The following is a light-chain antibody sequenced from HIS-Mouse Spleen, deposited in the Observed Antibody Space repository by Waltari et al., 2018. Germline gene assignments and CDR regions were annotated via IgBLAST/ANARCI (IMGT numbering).Light chain of an antibody. CDR2: EGS. J-gene: IGLJ2*01. Sequence: QSALTQPASVSGSPGQSIPISCTGTSSAVGSYNFVSWYQQHPGKAPKLMIYEGSKRPSGVSNRFSGSKSGNTASLTISGLQAEDEADYYCCSYAGSSTFHVVFGGGTKLTVL. V-gene: IGLV2-23*03. CDR1: SSAVGSYNF. CDR3: CSYAGSSTFHVV.